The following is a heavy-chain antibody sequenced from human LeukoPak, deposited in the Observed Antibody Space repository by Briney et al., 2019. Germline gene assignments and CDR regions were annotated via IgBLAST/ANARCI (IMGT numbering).Heavy chain of an antibody. CDR3: AREDGVSDAFDI. J-gene: IGHJ3*02. CDR2: IYHSGST. V-gene: IGHV4-30-2*01. CDR1: GGSISSGGYS. D-gene: IGHD4-17*01. Sequence: SETLSLTCAVSGGSISSGGYSWSWIRQPPGKGLEWIGYIYHSGSTYYNPSLKSRVTISVDRSKNQFSLKLSSVTAADTAVYYSAREDGVSDAFDIWGQGTMVTVSS.